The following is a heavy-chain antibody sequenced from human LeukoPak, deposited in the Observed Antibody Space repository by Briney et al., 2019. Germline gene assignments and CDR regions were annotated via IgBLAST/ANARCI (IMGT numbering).Heavy chain of an antibody. CDR2: IRSKAYGGTT. V-gene: IGHV3-49*04. Sequence: GRSLRLSCTASGFTFGDYAMSWVRQAPGKGTEWVGFIRSKAYGGTTEYAASVKGRFTISRDDSKSIAYLQMNSLKTEDTAVYYCTRDRERYSDSSGYYNYWGQGTPVTVSS. D-gene: IGHD3-22*01. CDR1: GFTFGDYA. J-gene: IGHJ4*02. CDR3: TRDRERYSDSSGYYNY.